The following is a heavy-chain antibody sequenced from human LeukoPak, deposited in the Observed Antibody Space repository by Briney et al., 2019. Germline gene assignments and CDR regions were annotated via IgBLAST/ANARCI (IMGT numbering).Heavy chain of an antibody. V-gene: IGHV3-30*02. CDR3: AKGTPRRGMVRDPSGSYYYYMDV. Sequence: PGGSLRLSCAASGFTFSSYGMHWVRQAPDKGLEWVAFIRSDGSDKYYADSVKGRFTISRDNSKNTLYLQMNSLRSEDTAVYYCAKGTPRRGMVRDPSGSYYYYMDVWGKGTTVTISS. CDR2: IRSDGSDK. CDR1: GFTFSSYG. D-gene: IGHD3-10*01. J-gene: IGHJ6*03.